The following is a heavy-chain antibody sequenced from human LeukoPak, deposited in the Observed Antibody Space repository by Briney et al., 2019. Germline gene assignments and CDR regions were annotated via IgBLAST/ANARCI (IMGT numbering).Heavy chain of an antibody. CDR3: ASPGANSSGYYGRFDY. CDR1: GGSISSGSYY. D-gene: IGHD3-22*01. Sequence: SQTLSLTCTVSGGSISSGSYYWSWLRQPAGKGLEWIGRIYTSGSTYYNPSLKSRVTISVDTSKNQFSLKLSSVTAADTAVYYCASPGANSSGYYGRFDYWGQGTLVTVSS. CDR2: IYTSGST. V-gene: IGHV4-61*02. J-gene: IGHJ4*02.